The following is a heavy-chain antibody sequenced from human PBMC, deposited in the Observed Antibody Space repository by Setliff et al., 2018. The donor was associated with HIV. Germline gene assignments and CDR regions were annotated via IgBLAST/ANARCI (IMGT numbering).Heavy chain of an antibody. Sequence: PGGSLRLSCIASGFSFNNYYMTWVRQAPGKGLEWVGNIKSDGTEKNYADSVRGRFTISRDNTKNSLYLQMDGLRVEDTAVYYCAAVPWGHSSLIIDHWGQGTPVTSPQ. CDR3: AAVPWGHSSLIIDH. V-gene: IGHV3-7*01. D-gene: IGHD3-16*01. CDR1: GFSFNNYY. CDR2: IKSDGTEK. J-gene: IGHJ4*02.